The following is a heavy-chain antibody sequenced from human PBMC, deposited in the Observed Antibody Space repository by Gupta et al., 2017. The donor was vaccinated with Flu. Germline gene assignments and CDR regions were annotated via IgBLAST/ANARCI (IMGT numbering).Heavy chain of an antibody. V-gene: IGHV4-34*01. CDR2: SDHGGST. CDR3: SRVLGRSPSSPQH. Sequence: REDVWESDHGGSTTYNRSLKSRVTISVDTSKNHFSLKLSSVNASDTPVYYCSRVLGRSPSSPQHWGQGPLVAVS. J-gene: IGHJ1*01. D-gene: IGHD2-2*01.